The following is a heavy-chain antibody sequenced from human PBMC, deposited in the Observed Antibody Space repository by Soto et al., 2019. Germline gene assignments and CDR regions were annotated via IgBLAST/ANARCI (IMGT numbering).Heavy chain of an antibody. Sequence: QVQLVQSGAEVKKSGASVKVSCKASGYTFTSRDINWVRQVTGQGLEWMGWMNPNSGNTGYAQKFQGRVTMTRNTSISTAYMELSSLRSEDTAVYYCARWDYGVYARFDYWGQGTLVTVSS. J-gene: IGHJ4*02. D-gene: IGHD4-17*01. CDR3: ARWDYGVYARFDY. CDR1: GYTFTSRD. CDR2: MNPNSGNT. V-gene: IGHV1-8*01.